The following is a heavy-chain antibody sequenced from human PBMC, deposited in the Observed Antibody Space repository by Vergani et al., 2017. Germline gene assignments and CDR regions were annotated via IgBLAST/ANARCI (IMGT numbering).Heavy chain of an antibody. D-gene: IGHD6-13*01. CDR2: INPSGGHT. Sequence: QVQVVQSGAEVKKSGASVKVSCKTSGYTFSNYYMHWVRQAPGQGLEWMGIINPSGGHTNYAQKFQGRVTMTRDTSTSTVYMELSSLRSEDTAVYYCARAGIAAALDYWGQGTLVTVSS. CDR1: GYTFSNYY. CDR3: ARAGIAAALDY. V-gene: IGHV1-46*01. J-gene: IGHJ4*02.